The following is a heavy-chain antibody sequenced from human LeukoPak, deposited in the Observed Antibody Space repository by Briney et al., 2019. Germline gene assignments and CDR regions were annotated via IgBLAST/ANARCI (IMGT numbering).Heavy chain of an antibody. D-gene: IGHD3-22*01. J-gene: IGHJ4*02. CDR1: GGXXSXYY. Sequence: XLXXXXYGGXXSXYYWSWIRQPPGKGLEWIGEINHSGSTNYNPSLKSRVTISVDTSKNQFSLKLSSVTAADTAVYYCARGRAEYYYDSSGSRYYFDYWGQGTLVTVSS. V-gene: IGHV4-34*01. CDR2: INHSGST. CDR3: ARGRAEYYYDSSGSRYYFDY.